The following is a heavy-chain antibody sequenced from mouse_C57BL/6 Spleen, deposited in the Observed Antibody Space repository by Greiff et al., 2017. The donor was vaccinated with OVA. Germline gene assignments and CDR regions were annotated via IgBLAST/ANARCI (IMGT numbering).Heavy chain of an antibody. V-gene: IGHV1-82*01. CDR3: ARSIYYYGSREDYFDY. CDR1: GYAFSSSW. D-gene: IGHD1-1*01. J-gene: IGHJ2*01. Sequence: QVQLQQSGPELVKPGASVKISCKASGYAFSSSWMNWVKQRPGKGLEWIGRIYPGDGDTNYNGKFKGKATLTADKSSSTAYMQLSSLTSEDSAVYFCARSIYYYGSREDYFDYWGQGTTLTVSS. CDR2: IYPGDGDT.